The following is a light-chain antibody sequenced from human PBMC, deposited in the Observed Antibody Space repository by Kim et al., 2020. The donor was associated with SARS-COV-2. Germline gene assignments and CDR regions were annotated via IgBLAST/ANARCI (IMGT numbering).Light chain of an antibody. CDR1: QSVSSSY. V-gene: IGKV3-20*01. CDR2: GAS. CDR3: QQYGSSPRT. Sequence: SPGESATLSCMASQSVSSSYLAWYQQKPGQAPRLLIYGASSRATGIPDRFSSSGSGTDFTLTISRLEPEDFAVYYCQQYGSSPRTFGQGTKVDIK. J-gene: IGKJ1*01.